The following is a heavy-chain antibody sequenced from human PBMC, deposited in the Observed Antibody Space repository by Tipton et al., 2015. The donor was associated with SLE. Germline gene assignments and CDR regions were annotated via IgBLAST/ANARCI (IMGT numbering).Heavy chain of an antibody. V-gene: IGHV4-34*09. CDR1: GGSLNNYY. CDR3: ARQHSGGATDT. Sequence: TLSLTCAVQGGSLNNYYWSWIRQSPDRGLEWIGYIHHSGRTDYNPSLRSRVTISRDTSKNQFSLNVNSVTAADTAVYYCARQHSGGATDTWGQGTLVTVSS. CDR2: IHHSGRT. D-gene: IGHD1-26*01. J-gene: IGHJ5*02.